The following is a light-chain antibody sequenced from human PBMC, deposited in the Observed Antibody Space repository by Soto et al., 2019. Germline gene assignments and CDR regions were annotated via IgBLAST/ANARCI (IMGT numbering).Light chain of an antibody. CDR2: DAS. CDR1: QSVTNF. Sequence: DIQMTQSPSTLTASVGDRVTITCRASQSVTNFLAWYQQKPGKAPKLLIYDASTLEDGVPSRFSGSGSGTQFTLTISSVQPDDYATYYCQQYNDWSSRFGQGTKLEIE. V-gene: IGKV1-5*01. J-gene: IGKJ2*03. CDR3: QQYNDWSSR.